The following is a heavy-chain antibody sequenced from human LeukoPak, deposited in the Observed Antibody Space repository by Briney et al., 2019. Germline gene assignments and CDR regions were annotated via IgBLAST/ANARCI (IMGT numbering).Heavy chain of an antibody. J-gene: IGHJ5*02. CDR1: GYTFTGYY. CDR3: ARGGIVVVPAAENWFDP. D-gene: IGHD2-2*01. Sequence: ASVKVSCKASGYTFTGYYMHWVRQAPGQGLEWMGWINPNSGGTNYAQKFQGRVTMTRDTSISTAYMELSSLRSEDTAVYYCARGGIVVVPAAENWFDPWGQGTLVTVSS. CDR2: INPNSGGT. V-gene: IGHV1-2*02.